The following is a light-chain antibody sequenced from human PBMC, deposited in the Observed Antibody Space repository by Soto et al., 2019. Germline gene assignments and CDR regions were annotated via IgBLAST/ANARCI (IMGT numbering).Light chain of an antibody. CDR2: DAS. J-gene: IGKJ5*01. Sequence: EIVLTQSPATLSLSPGESATLSCRASQSVSNYLAWYQQKPGQAPRLLIYDASNRATGIPVRFSGSGSGTDFTLTISSLEPEDFAVYYCQQRTNGPLSIPFGQGTRLEIK. CDR3: QQRTNGPLSIP. V-gene: IGKV3-11*01. CDR1: QSVSNY.